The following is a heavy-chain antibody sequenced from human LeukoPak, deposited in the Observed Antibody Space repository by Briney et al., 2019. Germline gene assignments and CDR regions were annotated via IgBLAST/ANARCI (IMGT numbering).Heavy chain of an antibody. D-gene: IGHD4-17*01. CDR2: ISAYNGNT. V-gene: IGHV1-18*01. J-gene: IGHJ4*02. CDR1: GYTFTSYG. Sequence: ASVKVSCKASGYTFTSYGISWVRQAPGQGLEWMGWISAYNGNTNYAQKLQGRVTMTTDTSTSTAYMELRSLRSDDTAVYYCARDGPSSGYGDYVLDYWGQGTLVTVSS. CDR3: ARDGPSSGYGDYVLDY.